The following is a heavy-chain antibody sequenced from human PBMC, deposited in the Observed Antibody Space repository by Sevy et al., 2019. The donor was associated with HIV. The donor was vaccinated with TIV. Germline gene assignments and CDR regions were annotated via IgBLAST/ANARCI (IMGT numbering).Heavy chain of an antibody. CDR2: IWYDGSNK. CDR1: GFTFSSYG. Sequence: GGSLRLSCAASGFTFSSYGMHWVRQAPGKGLEWVAVIWYDGSNKYYADSVKGRFTISRDNSKNTLYLQMNSLGAEDTAVYYCARGDYYDSSGYYGHYYYYGMDVWGQGTTVTVSS. CDR3: ARGDYYDSSGYYGHYYYYGMDV. J-gene: IGHJ6*02. D-gene: IGHD3-22*01. V-gene: IGHV3-33*01.